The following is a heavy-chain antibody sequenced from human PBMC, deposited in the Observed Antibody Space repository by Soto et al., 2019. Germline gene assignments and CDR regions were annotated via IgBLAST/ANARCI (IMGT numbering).Heavy chain of an antibody. V-gene: IGHV4-59*01. CDR3: ARGREPTMVRGVSFDY. CDR2: IYYSGST. CDR1: GGSISSFY. Sequence: SSETLSLTCTVSGGSISSFYWSWIRQPPGKGLEWIGYIYYSGSTNYNPSLKSRVTISVDTSKNQFSLKLSSVTAADTAVYYCARGREPTMVRGVSFDYWGQGTLVTVSS. J-gene: IGHJ4*02. D-gene: IGHD3-10*01.